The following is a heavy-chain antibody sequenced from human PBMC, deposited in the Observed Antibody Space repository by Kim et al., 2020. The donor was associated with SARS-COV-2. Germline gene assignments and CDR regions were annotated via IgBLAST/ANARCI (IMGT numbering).Heavy chain of an antibody. Sequence: SYIYYADSVKGRFTTSRDNAKTSLYLQMTSLRAEDTAVYYCARDEGPGDVWGQGTTVTFSS. V-gene: IGHV3-21*01. CDR2: SYI. J-gene: IGHJ6*02. CDR3: ARDEGPGDV.